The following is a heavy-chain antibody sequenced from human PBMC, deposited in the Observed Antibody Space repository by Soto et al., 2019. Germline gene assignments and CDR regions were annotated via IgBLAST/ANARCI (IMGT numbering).Heavy chain of an antibody. Sequence: ASVKVSSKASGDTFTSYYMHWVRQAPGQGLEWMGIINPSGGSTSYAQKFQGRVTMTRDTSTSTVYMELSSLRSEDTAVYYCARYVADTYYDFWSGSYDYRGQGSLVTVSS. J-gene: IGHJ4*02. D-gene: IGHD3-3*01. V-gene: IGHV1-46*01. CDR2: INPSGGST. CDR1: GDTFTSYY. CDR3: ARYVADTYYDFWSGSYDY.